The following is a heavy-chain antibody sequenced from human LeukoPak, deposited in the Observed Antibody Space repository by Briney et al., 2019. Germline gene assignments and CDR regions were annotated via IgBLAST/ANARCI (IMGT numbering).Heavy chain of an antibody. J-gene: IGHJ4*02. CDR1: GFTFSNYG. Sequence: PGGSLRLSCAASGFTFSNYGMHWVRQAPGKGLEWVTFIRYDGSNTYSADSVKGRFTISRDNSKNTLYLQMNSLRSEDTAVYYCAKVRSKLYEFDYWGQGTLVTVSS. CDR3: AKVRSKLYEFDY. V-gene: IGHV3-30*02. D-gene: IGHD2-2*01. CDR2: IRYDGSNT.